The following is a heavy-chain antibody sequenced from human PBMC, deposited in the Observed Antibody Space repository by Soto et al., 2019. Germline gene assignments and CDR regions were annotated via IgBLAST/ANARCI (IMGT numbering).Heavy chain of an antibody. J-gene: IGHJ6*02. V-gene: IGHV4-31*03. CDR3: AREVGYSGYDAEYYYYGMDV. CDR1: GGSISSGGYY. Sequence: PSETLSLTCTVSGGSISSGGYYWSWIRQHPGKGLEWIGYIYYSGSTYYNPSLKSRVTISVDTSKNQFSLKLSSVTAADTAVYYCAREVGYSGYDAEYYYYGMDVWGQGTTAT. CDR2: IYYSGST. D-gene: IGHD5-12*01.